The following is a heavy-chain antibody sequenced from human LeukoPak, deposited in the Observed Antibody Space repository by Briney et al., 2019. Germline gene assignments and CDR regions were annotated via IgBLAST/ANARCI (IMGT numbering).Heavy chain of an antibody. CDR3: AKAYYDILTGQGAFDL. D-gene: IGHD3-9*01. V-gene: IGHV3-30*02. CDR2: IRYDGSNK. J-gene: IGHJ2*01. Sequence: GGSLRLSCAASGFTFSSYGMHWVRQAPGKGLEWVAFIRYDGSNKYYADSVKGRFTISRDNSKNTLYLQMNSLRAEDTAVYYCAKAYYDILTGQGAFDLWGRGTLVTVSS. CDR1: GFTFSSYG.